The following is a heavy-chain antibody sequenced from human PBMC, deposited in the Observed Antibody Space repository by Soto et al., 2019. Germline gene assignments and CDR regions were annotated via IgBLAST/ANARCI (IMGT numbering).Heavy chain of an antibody. Sequence: TSETLSLTCTVSGGSIRSGGYYWSLVRQNPTRGLEWIGNIYYSGNTYYNPSLKSRLTISVDTSKNQFSLNLSSVTAADTAVYYCARDRLMATAGTARHYFGLDVWGQGTTVTVSS. V-gene: IGHV4-31*03. J-gene: IGHJ6*02. CDR3: ARDRLMATAGTARHYFGLDV. CDR1: GGSIRSGGYY. D-gene: IGHD5-18*01. CDR2: IYYSGNT.